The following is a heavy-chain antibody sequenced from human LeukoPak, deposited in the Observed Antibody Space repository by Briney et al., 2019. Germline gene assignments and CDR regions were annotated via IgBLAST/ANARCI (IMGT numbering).Heavy chain of an antibody. V-gene: IGHV3-23*01. Sequence: GGSLRLSCAASGFTFSSYAMSWVRQAPGKGLEWVSAISGSGGSTYYADSVKDRFTISRDNSKNTLYLQMNSLRAEDTAVYYCAKDYYYGSGSYYNPYYFDYWGQGTLVTVSS. D-gene: IGHD3-10*01. CDR1: GFTFSSYA. CDR2: ISGSGGST. J-gene: IGHJ4*02. CDR3: AKDYYYGSGSYYNPYYFDY.